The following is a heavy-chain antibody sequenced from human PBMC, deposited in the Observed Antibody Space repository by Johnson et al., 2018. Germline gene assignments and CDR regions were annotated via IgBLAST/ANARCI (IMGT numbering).Heavy chain of an antibody. CDR2: ISGSGGSI. CDR3: AKSSSWTNYAYYMDV. J-gene: IGHJ6*03. D-gene: IGHD6-13*01. CDR1: GFTFSSSA. V-gene: IGHV3-23*04. Sequence: VQLVEAGGGLVQPGGSLRLSCAASGFTFSSSAMSWVRQAPGKGLAWVSAISGSGGSIYYADSVEGQFTISRDNSKKTLYLQMKSLRAEDTAVYYCAKSSSWTNYAYYMDVWGKGTTVTVSS.